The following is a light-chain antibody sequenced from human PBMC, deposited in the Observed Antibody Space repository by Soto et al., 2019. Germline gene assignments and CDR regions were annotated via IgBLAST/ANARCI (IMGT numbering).Light chain of an antibody. J-gene: IGKJ2*01. CDR3: QLYGSSPTYT. CDR1: QSVSSSY. Sequence: DIVLTQSPGTLSLSPGERATLSCRASQSVSSSYLAWYQQKPGQAPRLLIYGASSRATGIPDRFSGGGSGTDFTLTTSRLEPEDFAVYYCQLYGSSPTYTFGQGTKLEIK. V-gene: IGKV3-20*01. CDR2: GAS.